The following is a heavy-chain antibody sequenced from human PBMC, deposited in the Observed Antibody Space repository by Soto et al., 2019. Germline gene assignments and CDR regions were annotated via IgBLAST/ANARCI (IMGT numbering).Heavy chain of an antibody. Sequence: EVQLVESGGGLVQPGGSLRLSCAASGFTFSSYWMSWVRQAPGKGLEWVVNIKQDGSEKYYVDSVKGRFTISRDNAKNSLYLQMNSLRAEDTAVYYCARVGYYYDSSGWDYWGQGTLVTVSS. J-gene: IGHJ4*02. D-gene: IGHD3-22*01. CDR2: IKQDGSEK. CDR3: ARVGYYYDSSGWDY. CDR1: GFTFSSYW. V-gene: IGHV3-7*03.